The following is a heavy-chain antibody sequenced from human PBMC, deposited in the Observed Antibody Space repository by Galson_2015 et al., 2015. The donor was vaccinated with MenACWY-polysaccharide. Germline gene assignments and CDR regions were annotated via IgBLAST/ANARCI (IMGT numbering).Heavy chain of an antibody. CDR3: ARSRRIAAAVKYNWFDP. CDR2: INPNSGGT. CDR1: GYTFTGYY. D-gene: IGHD6-13*01. V-gene: IGHV1-2*02. Sequence: SVKVSCKASGYTFTGYYMHWVRQAPGQGLEWMGWINPNSGGTNYAQKFQGRVTMTRDTSISTAYMELSRLRSDDTAVYYCARSRRIAAAVKYNWFDPWGQGTLVTVSP. J-gene: IGHJ5*02.